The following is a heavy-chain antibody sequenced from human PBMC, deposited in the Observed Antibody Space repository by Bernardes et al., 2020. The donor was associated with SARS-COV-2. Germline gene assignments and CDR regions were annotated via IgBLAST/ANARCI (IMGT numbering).Heavy chain of an antibody. Sequence: SETLSLTCTVSGGSISGGAYYWSWIRQHPGKGLEWIGYIYYSGSTYYSGSTYYNPSLKSRVTISLDTSKNQFSLKLSSVTAADTAVYYCAKLPDGMVGATSWGQGTLVTVSS. CDR1: GGSISGGAYY. J-gene: IGHJ5*02. CDR2: IYYSGSTYYSGST. V-gene: IGHV4-31*03. D-gene: IGHD1-26*01. CDR3: AKLPDGMVGATS.